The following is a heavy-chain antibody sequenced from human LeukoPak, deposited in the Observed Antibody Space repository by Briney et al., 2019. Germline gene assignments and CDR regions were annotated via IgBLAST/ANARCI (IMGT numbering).Heavy chain of an antibody. V-gene: IGHV3-33*01. J-gene: IGHJ2*01. CDR1: GFPFSNHG. CDR3: ARDLDWYFDL. Sequence: GGSLRLSCAASGFPFSNHGMHWVRQAPGKGLEWVAVIWYDGSNKYYADSVKGRFTISRDNSKNTVYLQMNSLRAEDTAVYYCARDLDWYFDLWGRGTLVTVSS. CDR2: IWYDGSNK.